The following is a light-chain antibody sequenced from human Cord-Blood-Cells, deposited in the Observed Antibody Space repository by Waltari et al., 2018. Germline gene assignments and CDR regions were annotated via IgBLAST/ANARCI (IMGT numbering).Light chain of an antibody. CDR1: QSISSY. Sequence: DIQMTQSPSSLYASVGDRVTITCRASQSISSYLKWYQQKPGNAPKLLIYAASSLQSGGPSRFSGSGSGTDFTLTISSLQPEDVATYYCQQSYSTPWTFGQGTKVEIK. J-gene: IGKJ1*01. CDR2: AAS. V-gene: IGKV1-39*01. CDR3: QQSYSTPWT.